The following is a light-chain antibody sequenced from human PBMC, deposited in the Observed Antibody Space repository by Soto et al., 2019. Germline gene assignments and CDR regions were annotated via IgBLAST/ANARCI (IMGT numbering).Light chain of an antibody. V-gene: IGKV3-11*01. CDR1: QSVSSY. CDR2: DAS. Sequence: EFVLTQSPATLSLSPGERATLSCRASQSVSSYLAWYQQKPGQAPRLLIYDASNRATGIPARFSGSGSGTDFTLTISSLEPEDFAVYYCQQRSNWPPITFGPGTKVDIK. J-gene: IGKJ3*01. CDR3: QQRSNWPPIT.